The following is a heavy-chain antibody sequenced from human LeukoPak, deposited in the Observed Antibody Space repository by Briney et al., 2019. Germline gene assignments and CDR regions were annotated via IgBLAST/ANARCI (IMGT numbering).Heavy chain of an antibody. CDR2: IYSNGNA. CDR1: GGSISDHY. V-gene: IGHV4-4*07. D-gene: IGHD3-9*01. J-gene: IGHJ4*02. Sequence: SETLSLTCIVSGGSISDHYWSWIRQSARKGLEVIGRIYSNGNANYNPSLKSRVTISVDTSKSQFSLKLSSATAADTAVYYCATGRSIRYFDYWGQGTLLTVSS. CDR3: ATGRSIRYFDY.